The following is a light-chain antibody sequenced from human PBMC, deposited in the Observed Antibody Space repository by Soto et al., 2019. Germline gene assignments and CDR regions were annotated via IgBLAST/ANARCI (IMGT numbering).Light chain of an antibody. J-gene: IGLJ2*01. CDR1: SSNVQNNY. CDR2: GNN. V-gene: IGLV1-51*01. Sequence: QSVLTQPPSVSAAPGQTVTISCSGSSSNVQNNYVSWHQQLPGAAPNLLIYGNNKRPSGIPDRFSGSKSGATATLGITGLQTGDAADYYCVTWDSSLSAAVFGGGTKVTVL. CDR3: VTWDSSLSAAV.